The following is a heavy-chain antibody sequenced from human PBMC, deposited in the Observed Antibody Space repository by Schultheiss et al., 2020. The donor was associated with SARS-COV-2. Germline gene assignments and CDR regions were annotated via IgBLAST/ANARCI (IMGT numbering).Heavy chain of an antibody. CDR2: IWYDGSNK. CDR1: GFTFSSYA. D-gene: IGHD5-24*01. V-gene: IGHV3-33*08. J-gene: IGHJ4*02. CDR3: ARKGRDGYNYFDY. Sequence: GGSLRLSCAASGFTFSSYAMSWVRQAPGKGLEWVAIIWYDGSNKYYADSVKGRFTISRDNSKNTLYLQMNSLRAEDTAVYYCARKGRDGYNYFDYWGQGTLVNGS.